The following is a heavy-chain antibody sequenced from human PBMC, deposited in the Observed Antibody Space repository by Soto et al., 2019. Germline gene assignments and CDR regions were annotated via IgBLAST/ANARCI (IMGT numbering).Heavy chain of an antibody. CDR3: ASSVCGGDCYSPSYYYYCMDV. V-gene: IGHV5-10-1*01. CDR1: GYSFTSYW. J-gene: IGHJ6*02. Sequence: PGASLKISCKGSGYSFTSYWISWVRQMPGKGLEWMGRIDPSDSYTNYSPSFQGHVTISADKSISTAYLQWSSLKSSDTAMYYCASSVCGGDCYSPSYYYYCMDVWGQGTTVTVSS. CDR2: IDPSDSYT. D-gene: IGHD2-21*02.